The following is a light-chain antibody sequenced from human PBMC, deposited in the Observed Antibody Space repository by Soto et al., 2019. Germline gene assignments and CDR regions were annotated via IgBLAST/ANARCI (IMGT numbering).Light chain of an antibody. CDR2: LSS. CDR1: QSILHSNGYNY. J-gene: IGKJ1*01. Sequence: DIVMTQSLLSLTVTPGVPASFSCKTSQSILHSNGYNYLDWYLQKPGQSPQILSYLSSTRASGVPDRFRGSGAGTDFTLTISGVEADDVWVYYCMQTLQSPSSTVRQGTKVNVK. CDR3: MQTLQSPSST. V-gene: IGKV2-28*01.